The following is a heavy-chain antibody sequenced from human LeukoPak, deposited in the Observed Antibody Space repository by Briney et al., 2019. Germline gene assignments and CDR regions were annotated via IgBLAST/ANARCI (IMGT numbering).Heavy chain of an antibody. CDR2: IYHSGST. Sequence: SETLSLTRTVSGYSISSGYFWGWIRQPPGKGLEWIGSIYHSGSTSYNPSLKSRLTISVDTSKNQFSLKLNFVTAADTAMYYCARMFRSSWYINWFDPWGQGTLVTVSS. V-gene: IGHV4-38-2*02. CDR3: ARMFRSSWYINWFDP. CDR1: GYSISSGYF. J-gene: IGHJ5*02. D-gene: IGHD6-13*01.